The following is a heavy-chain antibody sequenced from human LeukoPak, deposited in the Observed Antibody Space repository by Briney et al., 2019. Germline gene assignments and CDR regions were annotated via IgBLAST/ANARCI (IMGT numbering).Heavy chain of an antibody. V-gene: IGHV4-59*01. CDR3: AREAYDISGYYNNYFDY. Sequence: PSETLSLTCTVSGGSISSYYWSWIRQPPGKGLEWIGYICYSGSTNYNPSLKSRVTISVGTSKNQFSLKLSSVTAADTAVYYCAREAYDISGYYNNYFDYWGQGTLVTVPS. J-gene: IGHJ4*02. CDR1: GGSISSYY. D-gene: IGHD3-22*01. CDR2: ICYSGST.